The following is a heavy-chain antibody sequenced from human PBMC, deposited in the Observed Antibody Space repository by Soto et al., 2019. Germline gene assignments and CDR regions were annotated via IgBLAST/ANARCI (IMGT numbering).Heavy chain of an antibody. CDR3: WGENAYGAQSSFYS. CDR2: ISCSSNDI. Sequence: EVQLVESGGGLVKPGGSLRLSCTASGFTFSSYNMNWVRQAPGKGLEWVSSISCSSNDIYYADSMKGRFTISRDNTKNSLYQQTNSLSDEATGVYYGWGENAYGAQSSFYSWGQGTLVNVSS. J-gene: IGHJ4*02. D-gene: IGHD4-17*01. V-gene: IGHV3-21*02. CDR1: GFTFSSYN.